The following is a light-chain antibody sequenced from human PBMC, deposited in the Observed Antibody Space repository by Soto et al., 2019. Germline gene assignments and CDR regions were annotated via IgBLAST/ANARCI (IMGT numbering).Light chain of an antibody. J-gene: IGKJ1*01. Sequence: EIVLTQSPATLSLSPGERVSLSCRASQSVNTYFAWYQQKPGQAPRLLIYDAPSRATGIPARFSGSGSGTDFTLTISSLEPEDFALYYCQQRSSWPLTFGHGTRVEI. CDR1: QSVNTY. CDR2: DAP. CDR3: QQRSSWPLT. V-gene: IGKV3-11*01.